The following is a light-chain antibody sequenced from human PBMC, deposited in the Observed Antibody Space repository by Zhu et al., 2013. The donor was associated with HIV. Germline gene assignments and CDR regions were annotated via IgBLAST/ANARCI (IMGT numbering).Light chain of an antibody. V-gene: IGKV2-28*01. CDR1: QSLLHSNGYNY. Sequence: DIVMTQSPLSLPVTPGEPASISCRSSQSLLHSNGYNYLDWYLQKPGQSPQLLIYLGSNRASGVPDRFSGSGSGTDFTLKISRVEAEDVGTYYCMQSLQTWTFGQGTKVEIK. J-gene: IGKJ1*01. CDR2: LGS. CDR3: MQSLQTWT.